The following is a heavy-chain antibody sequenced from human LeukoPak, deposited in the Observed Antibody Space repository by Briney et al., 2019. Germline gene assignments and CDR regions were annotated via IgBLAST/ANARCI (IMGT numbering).Heavy chain of an antibody. CDR2: MIISGGST. D-gene: IGHD1-7*01. CDR3: ARETKIDY. J-gene: IGHJ4*02. V-gene: IGHV3-23*01. Sequence: GGSLRLSCAASGFSFNDYAMSWVRQVPGKGLEWVSSMIISGGSTYYADSVKGRFTISRDNSKNTLYLQMNSLRVEDTALYFCARETKIDYWGQGALVTVSS. CDR1: GFSFNDYA.